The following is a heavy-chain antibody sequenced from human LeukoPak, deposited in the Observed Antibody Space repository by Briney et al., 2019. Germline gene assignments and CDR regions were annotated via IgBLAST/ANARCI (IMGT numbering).Heavy chain of an antibody. CDR2: ISSSSSYI. D-gene: IGHD3-9*01. Sequence: GGSLRLSCAASGFTFSSYSMNWVRQAPGKGLEWVSSISSSSSYIYYADSVKGRFTISRDNAKNSLYLQMNSLRAEDTAVYYCASQYYDTLTGHDAFDIWGQGTMVTVSS. CDR3: ASQYYDTLTGHDAFDI. V-gene: IGHV3-21*01. J-gene: IGHJ3*02. CDR1: GFTFSSYS.